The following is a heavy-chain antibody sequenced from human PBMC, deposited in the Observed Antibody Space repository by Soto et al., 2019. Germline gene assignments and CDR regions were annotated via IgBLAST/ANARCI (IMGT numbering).Heavy chain of an antibody. CDR1: GFTFSSYA. CDR2: ISYDGRNK. Sequence: QVQLVESGGGVVQPGRSLRLSCAASGFTFSSYAMHWVRQAPGKGLEWVAVISYDGRNKYYANSVKGRFTISRENSKNTLYLQMNSLRAEDKAVYYCARDGSWSYFGWFDPWGQGTLETVSS. CDR3: ARDGSWSYFGWFDP. J-gene: IGHJ5*02. D-gene: IGHD1-26*01. V-gene: IGHV3-30-3*01.